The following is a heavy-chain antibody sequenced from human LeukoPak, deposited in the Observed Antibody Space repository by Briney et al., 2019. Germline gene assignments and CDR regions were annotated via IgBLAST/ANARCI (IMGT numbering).Heavy chain of an antibody. V-gene: IGHV1-2*02. CDR2: INPNSGDT. J-gene: IGHJ4*02. CDR1: GYTFTNHP. Sequence: GASVTVSCEASGYTFTNHPIHWVRQAPGQGLEWMGWINPNSGDTNYVQKFQGRVTMTRDPSISTAYMELSGLRADDTAVYYCARERYTAYGNFDYWGQGTQVTVSS. CDR3: ARERYTAYGNFDY. D-gene: IGHD5-12*01.